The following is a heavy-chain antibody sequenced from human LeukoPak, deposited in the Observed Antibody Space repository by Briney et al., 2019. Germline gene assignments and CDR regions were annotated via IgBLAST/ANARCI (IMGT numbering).Heavy chain of an antibody. V-gene: IGHV4-34*01. CDR3: ARGAAAGTTLFDY. Sequence: SETLSLTCAVYGGSFSGYYWSWIRQPPGKGLEWIGEINHSGSTNYNPSLKSRVTISVDKSKNQFSLKLSSVTAADTAVYYCARGAAAGTTLFDYWGQGTLVTVSS. D-gene: IGHD6-13*01. CDR2: INHSGST. CDR1: GGSFSGYY. J-gene: IGHJ4*02.